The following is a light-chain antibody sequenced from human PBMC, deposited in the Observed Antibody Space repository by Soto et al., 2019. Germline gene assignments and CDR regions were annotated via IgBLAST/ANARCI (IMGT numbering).Light chain of an antibody. CDR2: KAY. V-gene: IGKV1-5*03. J-gene: IGKJ1*01. CDR1: QSISSW. Sequence: DIQMTQSPSSLSASVGDRVTITCRASQSISSWLAWYQQKPGKAPKLMIYKAYSLESGVQSRFSGSGSGTEFTLTIRSLQPDDFATYYCKQYNSYSRTVGQGTKVDI. CDR3: KQYNSYSRT.